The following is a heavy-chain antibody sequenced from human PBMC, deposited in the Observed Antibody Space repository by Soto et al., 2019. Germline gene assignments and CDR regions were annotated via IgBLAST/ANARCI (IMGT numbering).Heavy chain of an antibody. CDR1: GYTFTSYG. V-gene: IGHV1-18*01. CDR3: ARQAIFGVVISPNYYYYGMDV. Sequence: ASVKVSCKASGYTFTSYGISWVRQAPGQGREWMGWISAYNGNTNYAQKLQGRVTMTTDTSTSTAYMELRSLRSDDTAVYYCARQAIFGVVISPNYYYYGMDVWGQGXTVTVYS. CDR2: ISAYNGNT. D-gene: IGHD3-3*01. J-gene: IGHJ6*02.